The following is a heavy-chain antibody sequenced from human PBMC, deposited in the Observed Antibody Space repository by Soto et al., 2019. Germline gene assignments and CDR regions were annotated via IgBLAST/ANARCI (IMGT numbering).Heavy chain of an antibody. CDR3: TTDPVTMIVVVPSSG. CDR2: IKSKTDGGTT. Sequence: GGSLRLSCAASGFTVSDNYLSWFRQAPGKGLEWVGRIKSKTDGGTTDYAAPVKGRFTISRDDSKNTLYLQMNSLKTEDTAVYYCTTDPVTMIVVVPSSGWGQGTLVTVSS. CDR1: GFTVSDNY. D-gene: IGHD3-22*01. J-gene: IGHJ4*02. V-gene: IGHV3-15*01.